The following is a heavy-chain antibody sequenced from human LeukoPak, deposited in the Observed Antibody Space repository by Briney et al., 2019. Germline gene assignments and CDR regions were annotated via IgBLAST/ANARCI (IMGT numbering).Heavy chain of an antibody. V-gene: IGHV4-34*01. CDR2: INHSGST. J-gene: IGHJ4*02. Sequence: SETLSHTCAVYGGSFSGYYWSWIRQPPGKGLEWIGEINHSGSTNYNPSLKSRVTISVDTSKNQFSLKLSSVTAADTAVYYCARAVSGRKIDYWGQGTLVTVSS. CDR1: GGSFSGYY. D-gene: IGHD1-26*01. CDR3: ARAVSGRKIDY.